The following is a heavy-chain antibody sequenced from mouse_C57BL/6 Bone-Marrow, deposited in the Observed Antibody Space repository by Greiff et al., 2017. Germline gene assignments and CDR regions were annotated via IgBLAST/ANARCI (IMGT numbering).Heavy chain of an antibody. V-gene: IGHV5-4*03. J-gene: IGHJ2*01. D-gene: IGHD2-2*01. CDR3: ASLYYGYDRYYFDY. CDR2: ISDGGSYT. CDR1: GFTFSSYA. Sequence: EVKLVESGGGLVKPGGSLKLSCAASGFTFSSYAMSWVRQTPVKRLGWVATISDGGSYTYYPDNVKGRFTIARDNAKNNLYLQMSHLKSEDTAMYYCASLYYGYDRYYFDYWGQGTTLTVSS.